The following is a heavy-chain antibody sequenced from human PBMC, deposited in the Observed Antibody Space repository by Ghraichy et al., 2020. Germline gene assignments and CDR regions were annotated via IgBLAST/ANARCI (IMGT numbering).Heavy chain of an antibody. D-gene: IGHD3-10*01. V-gene: IGHV3-74*01. CDR3: STSTRADRGND. CDR2: IKTDGSTT. J-gene: IGHJ4*02. Sequence: GGSLRLSCAASGLTFSSYAMHWVRQAPGKGLEWVSPIKTDGSTTNYADSVRGRFTISRDNAKNTLYLQMNSLRADDTAVYYCSTSTRADRGNDWGQGTLVTVSS. CDR1: GLTFSSYA.